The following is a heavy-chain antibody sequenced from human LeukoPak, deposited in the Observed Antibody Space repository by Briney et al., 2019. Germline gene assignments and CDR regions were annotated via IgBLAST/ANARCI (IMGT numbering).Heavy chain of an antibody. Sequence: SETLSLTCTVSGASISSYYWSWIRQPPGKGLEWIGYIYYSGSSNYNPSLKSRVTISVDTSKNQFSLKLSSVTAADTAVYYCARYPFDGYNYYFDYWGQGTPVTVSS. CDR3: ARYPFDGYNYYFDY. CDR1: GASISSYY. CDR2: IYYSGSS. D-gene: IGHD5-24*01. J-gene: IGHJ4*02. V-gene: IGHV4-59*01.